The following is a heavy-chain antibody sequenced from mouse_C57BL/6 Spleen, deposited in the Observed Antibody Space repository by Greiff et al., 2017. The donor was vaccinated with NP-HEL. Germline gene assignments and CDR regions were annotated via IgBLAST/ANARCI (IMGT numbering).Heavy chain of an antibody. CDR3: ARVLATSDDPIGFAY. D-gene: IGHD6-1*01. CDR2: INPNNGGT. CDR1: GYTFTNYY. Sequence: EVQLQQSGPELVKPGASVKISCKASGYTFTNYYMNWVKQSHGKSLEWIGDINPNNGGTSYNQKFKGKATLTVDKSSSTAYMELRSLTSEDSAVYYCARVLATSDDPIGFAYWGQGTLLTVSA. J-gene: IGHJ3*01. V-gene: IGHV1-26*01.